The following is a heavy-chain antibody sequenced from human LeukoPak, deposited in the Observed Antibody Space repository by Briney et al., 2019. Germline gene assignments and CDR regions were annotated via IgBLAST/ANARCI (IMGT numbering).Heavy chain of an antibody. CDR2: IYYSGST. J-gene: IGHJ6*03. V-gene: IGHV4-39*01. CDR1: GGSISSSSYY. CDR3: ARQGTPRGYYYMDV. Sequence: PSEILSLTCTVSGGSISSSSYYWGWIRQTPGEGLEWIGSIYYSGSTYYNPSLKSRVTISVDTSKNQFSLKLSSVTAADTAVYYCARQGTPRGYYYMDVWGKGTTVTVSS.